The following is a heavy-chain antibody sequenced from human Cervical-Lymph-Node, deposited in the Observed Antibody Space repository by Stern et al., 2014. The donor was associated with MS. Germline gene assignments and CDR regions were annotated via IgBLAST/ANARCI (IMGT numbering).Heavy chain of an antibody. J-gene: IGHJ4*02. CDR1: GYSFTSHW. Sequence: EMQLVESGAVVKKPGESLKISCTASGYSFTSHWIGWVRQKPGKGLEWMAVMSPGDSDTRYSPSFQGQVTISADKSISTAYLEWGSLKASDTAMYYCARYSTSSPCFGYWGQGTLVTVSS. CDR3: ARYSTSSPCFGY. D-gene: IGHD6-6*01. V-gene: IGHV5-51*01. CDR2: MSPGDSDT.